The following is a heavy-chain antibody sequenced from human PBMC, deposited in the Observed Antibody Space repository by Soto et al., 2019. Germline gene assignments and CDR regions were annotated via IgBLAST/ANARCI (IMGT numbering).Heavy chain of an antibody. D-gene: IGHD3-3*01. J-gene: IGHJ4*02. V-gene: IGHV4-30-4*01. Sequence: SETLSLTCTVSGGSISSGDYYWSWIRQPPGKGLEWIGYIYYSGSTYYNPSLKSRVTISVDTSKNQFSLKLSSVTAADTAVYYCARVPLDYDFWSGYYANIWSQGTLVTVSS. CDR2: IYYSGST. CDR3: ARVPLDYDFWSGYYANI. CDR1: GGSISSGDYY.